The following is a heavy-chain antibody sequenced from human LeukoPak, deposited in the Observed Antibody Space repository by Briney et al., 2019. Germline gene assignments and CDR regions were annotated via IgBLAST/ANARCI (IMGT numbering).Heavy chain of an antibody. V-gene: IGHV4-31*03. D-gene: IGHD6-13*01. CDR1: GGSISSGGYY. CDR3: ARVPTIAAAGTGY. Sequence: SETLSLTCTVSGGSISSGGYYWSWVRQHPGKGLEWIGYIYYSGSTYYNPSLKSRVTISVDTSKNQFSLKLSSVTAAETAVYYCARVPTIAAAGTGYWGQRTLVTVSS. CDR2: IYYSGST. J-gene: IGHJ4*02.